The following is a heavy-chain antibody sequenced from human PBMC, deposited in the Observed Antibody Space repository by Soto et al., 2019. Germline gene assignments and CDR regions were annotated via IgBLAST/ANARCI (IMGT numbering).Heavy chain of an antibody. CDR1: VCTFTTYY. Sequence: ASVKVSFKASVCTFTTYYIHWVRQTPGQGLEWMGVINPSGGSINYAQKFQGRVTMTRDTSTSTVYMELSSLRSEDTAVYYCAREHGAVYCSGGSCYSWFDPWG. CDR2: INPSGGSI. J-gene: IGHJ5*02. CDR3: AREHGAVYCSGGSCYSWFDP. V-gene: IGHV1-46*01. D-gene: IGHD2-15*01.